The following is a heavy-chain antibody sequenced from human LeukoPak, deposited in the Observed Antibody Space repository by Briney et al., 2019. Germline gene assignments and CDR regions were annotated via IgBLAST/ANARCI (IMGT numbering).Heavy chain of an antibody. D-gene: IGHD2-2*01. CDR3: ARRALRYCSSTSCPAQYYGVDV. Sequence: GGSLRLSCAASGFIFSSYWMSWVRQAPGKGLEWVANIKEDGSEKYYVDSVEGRFTISRDNAKNSLYLQTNSLRAEDTAVYYCARRALRYCSSTSCPAQYYGVDVWGKGTTATVSS. CDR1: GFIFSSYW. V-gene: IGHV3-7*03. CDR2: IKEDGSEK. J-gene: IGHJ6*04.